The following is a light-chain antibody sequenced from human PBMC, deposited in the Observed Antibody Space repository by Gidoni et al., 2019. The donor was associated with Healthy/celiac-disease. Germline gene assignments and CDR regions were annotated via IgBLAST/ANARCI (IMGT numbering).Light chain of an antibody. J-gene: IGKJ1*01. V-gene: IGKV3-20*01. CDR2: GAS. Sequence: EIVLTQSPGTLSLSPGERASLSCRASQRVSSSYLAWYQQKPGQAPRLLIYGASRRATGIPDRFSGSGSGTDFTLTISRLEPEDYAVYYCQQYGSSPPWTFXQXTKVEIK. CDR3: QQYGSSPPWT. CDR1: QRVSSSY.